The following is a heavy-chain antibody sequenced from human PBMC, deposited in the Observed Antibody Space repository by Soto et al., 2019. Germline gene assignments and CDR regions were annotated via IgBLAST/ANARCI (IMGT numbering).Heavy chain of an antibody. Sequence: QVQLRQWGAGLVKPSATLVLTCGVSGGSFTDYYWSWIRKSPGKGLEWLGEINHSARSPYSPSLAGRILLLVDTSKKKFSLMLTSVTAADTAMYYCARGEYDSSGLYSWATLGFDVWGHGTTVTVSS. J-gene: IGHJ6*02. D-gene: IGHD3-22*01. V-gene: IGHV4-34*01. CDR1: GGSFTDYY. CDR2: INHSARS. CDR3: ARGEYDSSGLYSWATLGFDV.